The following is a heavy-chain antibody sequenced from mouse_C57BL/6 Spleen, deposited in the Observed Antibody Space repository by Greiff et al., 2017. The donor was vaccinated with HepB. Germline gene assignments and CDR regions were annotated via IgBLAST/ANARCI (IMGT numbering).Heavy chain of an antibody. CDR2: IYPSDSET. J-gene: IGHJ4*01. Sequence: QVQLQQPGAELVRPGSSVKLSCKASGYTFTSYWMDWVKQRPGQGLEWIGNIYPSDSETHYNQKFKDKATMTVDKSSSTAYMQLSSLTSEDSAVYYCERGITTVVADYWGQGTSVTVSS. CDR1: GYTFTSYW. V-gene: IGHV1-61*01. CDR3: ERGITTVVADY. D-gene: IGHD1-1*01.